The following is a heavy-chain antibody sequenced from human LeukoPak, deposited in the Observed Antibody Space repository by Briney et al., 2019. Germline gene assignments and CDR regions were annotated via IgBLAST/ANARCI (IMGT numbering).Heavy chain of an antibody. CDR2: IYHSGST. V-gene: IGHV4-38-2*01. CDR1: GYSISSGYY. D-gene: IGHD3-10*01. J-gene: IGHJ4*02. Sequence: SETLSLTCAASGYSISSGYYWGWIRQPPGKGLEWIGSIYHSGSTYYNPSLKSRVTISVDTSKNQFSLKLSSVTAADTAVYYCARRGDPNYFDYWGQGTLVTVSS. CDR3: ARRGDPNYFDY.